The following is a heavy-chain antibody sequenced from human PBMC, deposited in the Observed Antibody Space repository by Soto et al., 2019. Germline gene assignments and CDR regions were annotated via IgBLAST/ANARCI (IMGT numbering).Heavy chain of an antibody. CDR2: VKSKTAGGMI. D-gene: IGHD6-6*01. CDR1: GFTFSNAW. CDR3: TTGLDFAARRDY. Sequence: EVQLVESGGGLVKPGGSLRLSCAASGFTFSNAWMSWVRQAPGRGLEWVGRVKSKTAGGMIDYAAPVKGRFTISRDDSHHTLYLQMECLKPGDTALYYCTTGLDFAARRDYWGQGTLVTVSS. J-gene: IGHJ4*02. V-gene: IGHV3-15*01.